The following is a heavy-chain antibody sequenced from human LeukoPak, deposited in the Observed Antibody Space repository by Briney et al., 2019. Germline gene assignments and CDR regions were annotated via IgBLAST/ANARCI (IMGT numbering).Heavy chain of an antibody. CDR2: ISGSGVST. J-gene: IGHJ2*01. D-gene: IGHD1-26*01. Sequence: GGSLRLSCAASGFTFSSYAMSWVRQAPGKGLEWVSVISGSGVSTYYADSVKGRFTISRDNSKNTLYLQMNSLRAEDTAVYYCAKSGSWSPNLDLWGRGTLVTVSS. CDR1: GFTFSSYA. V-gene: IGHV3-23*01. CDR3: AKSGSWSPNLDL.